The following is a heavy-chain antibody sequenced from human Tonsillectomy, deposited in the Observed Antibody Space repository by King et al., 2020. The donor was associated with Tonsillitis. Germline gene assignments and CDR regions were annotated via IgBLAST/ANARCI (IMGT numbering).Heavy chain of an antibody. CDR1: GFTFSSYA. J-gene: IGHJ2*01. CDR3: AKLGRGTGDLVGDVWYFDL. D-gene: IGHD1-1*01. Sequence: VPLQESGGGLAQPGGSLRLSCAASGFTFSSYAMSWVRQAPGKGLEWVSGISGSGGSTYYADSVKGRFTIPRDNSKSKLYHQLDSLGAEDTAVYYCAKLGRGTGDLVGDVWYFDLWGRGTLVTASS. CDR2: ISGSGGST. V-gene: IGHV3-23*01.